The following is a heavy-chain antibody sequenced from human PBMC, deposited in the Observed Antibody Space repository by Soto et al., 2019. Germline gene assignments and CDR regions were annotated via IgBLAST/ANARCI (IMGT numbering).Heavy chain of an antibody. J-gene: IGHJ5*02. Sequence: ASVKVSCKTFGYSFSSYGISWVRQAPGQRLEWMGWINAGNGHLKYSQKFQGRITITRDTSASTAYMELSSLRSEDTAVYYCARDSGSPWGPGTLVTVS. V-gene: IGHV1-3*01. CDR1: GYSFSSYG. D-gene: IGHD3-10*01. CDR3: ARDSGSP. CDR2: INAGNGHL.